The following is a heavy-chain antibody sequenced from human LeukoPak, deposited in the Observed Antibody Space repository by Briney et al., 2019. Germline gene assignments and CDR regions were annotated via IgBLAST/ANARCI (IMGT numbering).Heavy chain of an antibody. D-gene: IGHD7-27*01. V-gene: IGHV1-8*03. Sequence: GASVKVSCKASGYIFTTYDIGWVRQATGQGLEWMGWLNPNSGNAGYAQKSQGRVTISRNTSISTAYMELSSLRSDDTAIYYCARRKFLGWFDPWGQGTLVTVSS. CDR3: ARRKFLGWFDP. J-gene: IGHJ5*02. CDR1: GYIFTTYD. CDR2: LNPNSGNA.